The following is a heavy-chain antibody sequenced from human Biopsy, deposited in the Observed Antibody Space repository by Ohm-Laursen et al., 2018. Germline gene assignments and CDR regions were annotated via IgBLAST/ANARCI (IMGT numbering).Heavy chain of an antibody. CDR1: GDSIGTSTTYY. CDR3: ARHPTGFWFDP. CDR2: IYNSETT. Sequence: SDTLSLTWTVSGDSIGTSTTYYWAWLRQPPGKGLEWIGSIYNSETTFYNPSLKSRVAISVDTSTNQFSLKVSSVTAADTALYYCARHPTGFWFDPWGHGTLVTVSS. V-gene: IGHV4-39*01. J-gene: IGHJ5*02.